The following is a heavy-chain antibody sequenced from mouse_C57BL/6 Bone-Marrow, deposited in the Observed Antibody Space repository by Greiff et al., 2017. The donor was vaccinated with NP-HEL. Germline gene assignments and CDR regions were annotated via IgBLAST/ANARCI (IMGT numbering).Heavy chain of an antibody. J-gene: IGHJ2*01. CDR2: ISSGGSYT. V-gene: IGHV5-6*02. CDR3: ARRSSTMVTTYYFDY. CDR1: GFTFSSYG. D-gene: IGHD2-1*01. Sequence: DVKLVESGGDLVKPGGSLKLSCAASGFTFSSYGMSWVRQTPDKRLEWVATISSGGSYTYYPDSVKGRFTISRDNAKNTLYLQMSSLNSEDTAMYYCARRSSTMVTTYYFDYWGQGTTLTVSS.